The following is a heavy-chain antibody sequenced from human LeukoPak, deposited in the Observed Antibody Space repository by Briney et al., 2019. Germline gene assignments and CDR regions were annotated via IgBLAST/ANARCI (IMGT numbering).Heavy chain of an antibody. CDR1: GYSIRSGSY. Sequence: PSETLSLTCDVSGYSIRSGSYWGWIRQPPGKGLEWIGCMFHSGDTYHNPSLKSRVPISADTSKNQFSLKLTSVTAADTAVYYCAKVGAYGDYARHDYWGQGTLVTVSS. J-gene: IGHJ4*02. CDR2: MFHSGDT. CDR3: AKVGAYGDYARHDY. V-gene: IGHV4-38-2*01. D-gene: IGHD4-17*01.